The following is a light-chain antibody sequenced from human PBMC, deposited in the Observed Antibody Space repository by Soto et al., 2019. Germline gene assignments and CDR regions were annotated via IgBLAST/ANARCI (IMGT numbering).Light chain of an antibody. CDR1: SSDVGGYNH. Sequence: QSALAQPASVSGSPGQLITISCTGTSSDVGGYNHVSWYQIHPGKAPKLIIYEVTSRPSGVSYRFSGSKSGNSASLTISGLQAEDEADYYCSSYASSSSYVFGGGTKVT. J-gene: IGLJ1*01. CDR3: SSYASSSSYV. CDR2: EVT. V-gene: IGLV2-14*01.